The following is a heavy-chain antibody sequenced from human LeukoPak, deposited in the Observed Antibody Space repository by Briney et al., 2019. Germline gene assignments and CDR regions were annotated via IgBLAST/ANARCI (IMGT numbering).Heavy chain of an antibody. CDR3: ARGVYDYVWGSYRPTSYYFDY. Sequence: SETLSLTCTVSGGSISSYYWSWLRQPPGKGLEWIGYIYYSGSTNYNPSPKSRVTISVDTSKNQFSLKLSSVTAADTAVYYCARGVYDYVWGSYRPTSYYFDYWGQGTLVTVSS. CDR1: GGSISSYY. V-gene: IGHV4-59*01. J-gene: IGHJ4*02. D-gene: IGHD3-16*02. CDR2: IYYSGST.